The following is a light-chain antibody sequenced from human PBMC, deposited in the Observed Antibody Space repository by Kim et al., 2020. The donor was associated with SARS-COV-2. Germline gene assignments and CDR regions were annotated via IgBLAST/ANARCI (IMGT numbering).Light chain of an antibody. V-gene: IGKV3-15*01. J-gene: IGKJ1*01. CDR3: QQYNNWPPWT. CDR1: LSVISN. Sequence: SPGETATFSCTASLSVISNLASYQQKPGQAPRRLIYGASTRATGIPARFSGSVSGTEFTLTISSLQSEDFAVYYCQQYNNWPPWTFGQGTKVDIK. CDR2: GAS.